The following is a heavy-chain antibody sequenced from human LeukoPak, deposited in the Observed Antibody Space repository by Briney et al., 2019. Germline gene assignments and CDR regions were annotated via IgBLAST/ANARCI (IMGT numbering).Heavy chain of an antibody. CDR1: GFTFSSYA. V-gene: IGHV3-64*01. D-gene: IGHD4-17*01. CDR2: ISSNGGST. Sequence: PGGSLRLSCAAPGFTFSSYAMHWVRQAPGKGLEYVSAISSNGGSTYYANSVKGRFTISRDNSKNTLYLQMGSLRAEDMAVYYCARDISRGDYGDYLFDYWGQGTLVTVSS. J-gene: IGHJ4*02. CDR3: ARDISRGDYGDYLFDY.